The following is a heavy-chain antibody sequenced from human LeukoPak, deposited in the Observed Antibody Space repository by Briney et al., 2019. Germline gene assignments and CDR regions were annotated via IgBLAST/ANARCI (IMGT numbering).Heavy chain of an antibody. Sequence: GGSLRLSCAASGFTFDDYAMHWVRQAPGKGLEWVSGISWNSGSIGYADSVKGRFTISRDNAKNSLYLQMNSLRAEDMALYYCAKGYCSSTSCHLGHWDQGTLVTVSS. CDR1: GFTFDDYA. CDR2: ISWNSGSI. CDR3: AKGYCSSTSCHLGH. V-gene: IGHV3-9*03. J-gene: IGHJ4*02. D-gene: IGHD2-2*01.